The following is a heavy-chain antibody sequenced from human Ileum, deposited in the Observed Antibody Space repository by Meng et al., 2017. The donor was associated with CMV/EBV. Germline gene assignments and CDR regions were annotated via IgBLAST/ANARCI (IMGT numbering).Heavy chain of an antibody. V-gene: IGHV1-2*02. CDR1: GYTFTGYY. J-gene: IGHJ4*02. D-gene: IGHD2-2*01. Sequence: ASVKVSCKASGYTFTGYYMHWVRQAPGQGLEWMGWINPNSGGTNYEQKFQGRVTMTRDTSISTAYMELSRLRSDDTAVYYCARGWGQLPRRNIDYWGQGTLVTVSS. CDR3: ARGWGQLPRRNIDY. CDR2: INPNSGGT.